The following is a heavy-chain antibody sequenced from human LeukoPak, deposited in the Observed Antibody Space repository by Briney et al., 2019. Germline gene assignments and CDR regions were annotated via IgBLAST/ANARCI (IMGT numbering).Heavy chain of an antibody. D-gene: IGHD4-23*01. J-gene: IGHJ4*02. CDR1: GCTFSSYS. CDR3: ARLATGQYGGNIDY. CDR2: ISSSSSYI. V-gene: IGHV3-21*01. Sequence: GGSLRLSCAASGCTFSSYSMNWVRQAPGKGLEWVSSISSSSSYIYYADSVKGRFTISRDSAKNSLYLQMNSLRAEDTAVYYCARLATGQYGGNIDYWGQGTLVTVSS.